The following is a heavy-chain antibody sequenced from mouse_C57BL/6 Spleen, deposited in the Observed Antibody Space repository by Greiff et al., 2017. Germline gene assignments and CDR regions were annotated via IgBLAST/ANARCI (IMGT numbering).Heavy chain of an antibody. D-gene: IGHD1-1*01. CDR3: ARDYYYGSSPY. Sequence: EVQRVESGPGLVKPSQSLSLTCSVTGYSITSGYYWNWIRQFPGNKLEWMGYISYDGSNNYNPSLKNRISITRDTSKNQFFLKLNSVTTEDTATYYCARDYYYGSSPYWGQGTTLTVSS. CDR1: GYSITSGYY. CDR2: ISYDGSN. J-gene: IGHJ2*01. V-gene: IGHV3-6*01.